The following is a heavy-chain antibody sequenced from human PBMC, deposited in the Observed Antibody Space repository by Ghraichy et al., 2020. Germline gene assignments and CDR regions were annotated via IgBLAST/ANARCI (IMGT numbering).Heavy chain of an antibody. CDR2: IYYSGST. Sequence: SETLSLTCAVSGGSISSGGYSWSWIRQPPGKGLEWIGCIYYSGSTYYNPSLKSRVTISVDTSKNQFSLKLSSVTAADTAVYYCARGFWSGYQNWFDPWGQGTLVTVSS. J-gene: IGHJ5*02. CDR1: GGSISSGGYS. D-gene: IGHD3-3*01. V-gene: IGHV4-30-4*07. CDR3: ARGFWSGYQNWFDP.